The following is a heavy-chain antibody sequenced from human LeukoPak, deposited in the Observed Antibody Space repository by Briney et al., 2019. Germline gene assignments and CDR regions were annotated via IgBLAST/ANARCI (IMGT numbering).Heavy chain of an antibody. CDR3: AKDPPVSSSSWSGDDY. J-gene: IGHJ4*02. V-gene: IGHV3-30*02. Sequence: PGGSLRLSCAASGFTFSSYGMHWVRQAPGKGLEWVAFIRYDGRNKYYADSVKGRFTISRDNSKNTLYLQMNSLRAEDTAVYYCAKDPPVSSSSWSGDDYWGQGTLVTVSS. D-gene: IGHD6-13*01. CDR2: IRYDGRNK. CDR1: GFTFSSYG.